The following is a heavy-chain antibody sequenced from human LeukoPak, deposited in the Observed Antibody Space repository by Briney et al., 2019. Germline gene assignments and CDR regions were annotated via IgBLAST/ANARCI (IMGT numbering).Heavy chain of an antibody. CDR1: AFTFTSYA. V-gene: IGHV3-64*01. CDR2: ISSNGGRT. Sequence: PGGSLRLSCAASAFTFTSYAMHWVGQDPGKGLQYVSSISSNGGRTYYGNSVKGRFTISRDNSKNTLYLQMGSLRAEDMAVYYCARVSSGWEYYFDYWGQGTLVTVSS. J-gene: IGHJ4*02. CDR3: ARVSSGWEYYFDY. D-gene: IGHD6-19*01.